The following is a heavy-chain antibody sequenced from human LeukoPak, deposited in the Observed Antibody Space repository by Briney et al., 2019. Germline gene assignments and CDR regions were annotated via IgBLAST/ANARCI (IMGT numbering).Heavy chain of an antibody. CDR3: AKDPSRYSSSYINY. Sequence: GGSLRLSCAASGFTFSSYSMNWVRQAPGKGLEWVSSISSSSSYIYYADSMKGRFTISRDNAKNSLYLQMSSLRAEDTAVYYCAKDPSRYSSSYINYWGQGTLLTVSS. CDR1: GFTFSSYS. V-gene: IGHV3-21*01. CDR2: ISSSSSYI. D-gene: IGHD6-13*01. J-gene: IGHJ4*02.